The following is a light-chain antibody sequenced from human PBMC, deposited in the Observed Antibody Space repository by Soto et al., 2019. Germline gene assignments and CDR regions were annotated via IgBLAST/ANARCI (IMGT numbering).Light chain of an antibody. Sequence: QSVLTQPASVSESPGQSITISCTGTSSDVGSYNLVSWYQQHPGKVPKLVIYEVSNRPSGASARFSGSKSGNTASLTISGLQVEDEADYYCCSKSGGTSVIFGGGTKVTVL. CDR1: SSDVGSYNL. J-gene: IGLJ2*01. CDR3: CSKSGGTSVI. V-gene: IGLV2-23*02. CDR2: EVS.